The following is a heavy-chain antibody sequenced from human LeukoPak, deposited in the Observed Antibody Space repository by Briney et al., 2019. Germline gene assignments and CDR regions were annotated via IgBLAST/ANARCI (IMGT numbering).Heavy chain of an antibody. Sequence: PSETLSLTCAVYGGSFSGYYWSWIRQPPGKGLWWIGEIYHSGSTNYNPSLKSRVNISVDTSKNQFSLELSSVTAADTAVYYCARGLGYCTNGVCYYYYMDVWGKGTTVTVSS. CDR3: ARGLGYCTNGVCYYYYMDV. J-gene: IGHJ6*03. CDR1: GGSFSGYY. V-gene: IGHV4-34*01. CDR2: IYHSGST. D-gene: IGHD2-8*01.